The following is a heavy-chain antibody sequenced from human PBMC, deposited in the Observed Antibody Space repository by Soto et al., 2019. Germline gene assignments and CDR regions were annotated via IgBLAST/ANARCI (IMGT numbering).Heavy chain of an antibody. CDR2: IIPIFGTA. J-gene: IGHJ4*02. CDR3: ARVRGYSYGHGTHFDH. V-gene: IGHV1-69*13. D-gene: IGHD5-18*01. Sequence: GASVKVSCKASGGTFSSYAISWVRQAPGQGLEWMGGIIPIFGTANYAQKFQGRVTITADESTSTAYMELSSLRSEDTAVYYYARVRGYSYGHGTHFDHWGQGTLVTVSS. CDR1: GGTFSSYA.